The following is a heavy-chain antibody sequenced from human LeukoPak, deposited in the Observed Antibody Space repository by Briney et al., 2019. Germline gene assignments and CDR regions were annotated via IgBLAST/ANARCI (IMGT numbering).Heavy chain of an antibody. J-gene: IGHJ4*02. D-gene: IGHD3-16*02. V-gene: IGHV4-34*01. CDR3: ARRRTSYDYVWGSYHYTYFDY. CDR1: GGSFSGYY. CDR2: INHSGST. Sequence: SETLSLTCAVYGGSFSGYYWSWIRQPPGKGLEWIGEINHSGSTNYNPSLKSRVTISVDTSKNQFSLKLSSVTAADTAVYYCARRRTSYDYVWGSYHYTYFDYWGQGTLVTVSS.